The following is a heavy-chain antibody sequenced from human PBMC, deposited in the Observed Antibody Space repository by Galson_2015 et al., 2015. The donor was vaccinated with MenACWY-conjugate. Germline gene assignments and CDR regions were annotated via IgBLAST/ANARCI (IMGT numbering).Heavy chain of an antibody. CDR3: ARAAAGTNPYYYYYGMDV. CDR1: GGSISSYF. J-gene: IGHJ6*02. V-gene: IGHV4-59*01. D-gene: IGHD6-13*01. CDR2: IYYSGST. Sequence: SEPLSLTCTVSGGSISSYFWSWIRQPPGEGLEWIGYIYYSGSTNYNPSLKSRVTISVDTSKNQFSLKLSSVTAADTAVYYCARAAAGTNPYYYYYGMDVWGQGTTVTVSS.